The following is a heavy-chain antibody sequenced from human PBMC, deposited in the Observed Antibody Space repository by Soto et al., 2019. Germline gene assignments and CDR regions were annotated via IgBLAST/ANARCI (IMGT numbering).Heavy chain of an antibody. D-gene: IGHD4-17*01. Sequence: SETLSLTCTVSGGSISSYYWSWIRQPPGKGLEWIGYIYYSGSTNYNPSLKSRVTISVDTSKNQFSLKLSSVTAADTAVYYCARVPIVTVTPSCYMDVWGKGTTVTVSS. CDR2: IYYSGST. J-gene: IGHJ6*03. V-gene: IGHV4-59*01. CDR3: ARVPIVTVTPSCYMDV. CDR1: GGSISSYY.